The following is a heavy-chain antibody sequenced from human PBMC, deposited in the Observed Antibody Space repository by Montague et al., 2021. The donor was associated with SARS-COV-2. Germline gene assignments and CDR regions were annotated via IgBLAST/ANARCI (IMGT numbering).Heavy chain of an antibody. CDR1: GFSLSTSGMC. Sequence: PALVKPTQTLTLICTFSGFSLSTSGMCVSWIRQPPGKALEWLALXGWGDEKYYSTSLKTRLTISKDTSKNQVVPTMTNMDPVDTATYYCARIRYDILTGYYYGMDVWGQGTTVTVSS. CDR3: ARIRYDILTGYYYGMDV. D-gene: IGHD3-9*01. V-gene: IGHV2-70*01. J-gene: IGHJ6*02. CDR2: XGWGDEK.